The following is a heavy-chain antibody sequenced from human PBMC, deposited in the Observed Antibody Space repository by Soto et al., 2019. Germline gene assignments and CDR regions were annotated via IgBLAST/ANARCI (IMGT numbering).Heavy chain of an antibody. J-gene: IGHJ4*02. Sequence: ASVKVSCKASGYTFTSYDINWVRQATGQGLEWMGWMNPNSGNTGYAQKFQGRVTMTRNTSISTAYMELSSLRSEDTAVYYCAAIWFGELALDYWGQGTLVTVSS. CDR3: AAIWFGELALDY. V-gene: IGHV1-8*01. D-gene: IGHD3-10*01. CDR1: GYTFTSYD. CDR2: MNPNSGNT.